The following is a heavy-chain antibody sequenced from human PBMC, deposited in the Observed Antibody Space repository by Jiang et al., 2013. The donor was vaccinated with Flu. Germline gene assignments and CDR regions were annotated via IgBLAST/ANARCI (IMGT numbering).Heavy chain of an antibody. V-gene: IGHV5-10-1*01. J-gene: IGHJ4*02. D-gene: IGHD6-19*01. CDR2: IDPSDSYT. CDR1: GYSFTSYW. CDR3: TRGTVAGRNLDY. Sequence: GAEVKKPGESLRISCKGSGYSFTSYWISWVRQMPGKGLEWMGRIDPSDSYTNYSPSFQGHVTISADKSSTTAYLQWSSLLASDTAMYFCTRGTVAGRNLDYWGQGTLVTVSS.